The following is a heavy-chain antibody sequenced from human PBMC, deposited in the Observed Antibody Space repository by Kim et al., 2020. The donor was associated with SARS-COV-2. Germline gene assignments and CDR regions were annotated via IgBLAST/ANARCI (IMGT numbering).Heavy chain of an antibody. Sequence: GGSLRLSCAASGFTFSSYGMHWVRQAPGKGLEWVAVISYDGSNKYYADSVKGRFTISRDNSKNTLYLQMNSLRAEDTAVYYCAKVTTVTTNYWGQGTLVTVSS. V-gene: IGHV3-30*18. CDR2: ISYDGSNK. CDR3: AKVTTVTTNY. J-gene: IGHJ4*02. CDR1: GFTFSSYG. D-gene: IGHD4-17*01.